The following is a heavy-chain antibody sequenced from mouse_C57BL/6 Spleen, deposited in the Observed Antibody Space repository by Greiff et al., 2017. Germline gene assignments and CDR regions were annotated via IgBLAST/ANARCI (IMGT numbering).Heavy chain of an antibody. CDR2: IYPGDGDT. D-gene: IGHD4-1*01. Sequence: QVQLQQSGAELVKPGASVKISCTASGYAFSSYWMHWVKQRPGKGLEWIGQIYPGDGDTNYNGKFKGKATLTADKSSSTAYMQLSSLTSEDTAVYFCARSELGYAMDYWGQGTSVTVSS. V-gene: IGHV1-80*01. J-gene: IGHJ4*01. CDR3: ARSELGYAMDY. CDR1: GYAFSSYW.